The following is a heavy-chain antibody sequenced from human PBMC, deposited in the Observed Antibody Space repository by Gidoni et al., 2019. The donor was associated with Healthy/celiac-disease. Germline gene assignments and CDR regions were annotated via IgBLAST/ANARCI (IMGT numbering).Heavy chain of an antibody. CDR3: ARSEQYYDFWSGNYYYGMDV. CDR2: IIPIFGTA. D-gene: IGHD3-3*01. V-gene: IGHV1-69*01. J-gene: IGHJ6*02. CDR1: GGTFSSYA. Sequence: QVQLVQSGAEVKKPGSSVKVSCKASGGTFSSYAISWVRQAPGQGLEWMGGIIPIFGTANYAQKFQGRVTITADESTSTAYMELSSLRSEDTAVYYCARSEQYYDFWSGNYYYGMDVWGQGTTVTVSS.